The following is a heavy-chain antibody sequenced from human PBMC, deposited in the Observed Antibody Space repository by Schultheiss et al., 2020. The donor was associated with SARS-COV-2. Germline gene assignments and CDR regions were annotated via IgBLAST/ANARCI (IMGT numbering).Heavy chain of an antibody. V-gene: IGHV3-23*01. CDR1: GFTFSSYD. CDR3: ARAYYGGNRGVYYFDY. CDR2: ISGSGGST. D-gene: IGHD4-23*01. Sequence: GGSLRLSCAASGFTFSSYDMHWVRQATGKGLEWVSAISGSGGSTYYADSVKGRFTISRHNSKNTLYLQMNSLRAEDTAVYYCARAYYGGNRGVYYFDYWGQGTLVTVSS. J-gene: IGHJ4*02.